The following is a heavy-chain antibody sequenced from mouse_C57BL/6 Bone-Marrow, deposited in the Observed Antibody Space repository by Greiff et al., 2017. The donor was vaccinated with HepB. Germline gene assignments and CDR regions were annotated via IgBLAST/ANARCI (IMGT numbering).Heavy chain of an antibody. CDR1: GFTFSDFY. CDR3: ARAIYYDYYAMDY. Sequence: EVKVVESGGGLVQSGRSLRLSCATSGFTFSDFYMEWVRQAPGKGLEWIAASRNKANDYTTEYSASVKGRFIVSRDTSQSILYLQMNALRAEDTAIYYWARAIYYDYYAMDYWGQGTSVTVSS. V-gene: IGHV7-1*01. J-gene: IGHJ4*01. D-gene: IGHD2-1*01. CDR2: SRNKANDYTT.